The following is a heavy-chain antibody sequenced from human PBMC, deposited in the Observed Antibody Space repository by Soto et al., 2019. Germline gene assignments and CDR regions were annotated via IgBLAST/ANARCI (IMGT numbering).Heavy chain of an antibody. J-gene: IGHJ6*02. Sequence: XSVKVSLNASGYTFTSYAMHLVRHSPGQGLEWMGWMNPNSGNTGYAQKFQGRVTMTRNTSISTAYMELSSLRSEDTAVYYCAREDSGYGGYYYGMDVWGQGTTVTVSS. V-gene: IGHV1-8*02. CDR3: AREDSGYGGYYYGMDV. D-gene: IGHD5-12*01. CDR1: GYTFTSYA. CDR2: MNPNSGNT.